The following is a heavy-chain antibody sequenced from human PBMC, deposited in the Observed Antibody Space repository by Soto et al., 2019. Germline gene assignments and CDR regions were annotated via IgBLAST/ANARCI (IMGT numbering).Heavy chain of an antibody. CDR3: GGQDYGAKGYYFDN. CDR2: IYYIGNT. Sequence: SETLSLTCIVSNGSISSRSSYWGWIRQTPGKGLEWIGSIYYIGNTYYNPSLKSRVTISIDTSKTQSSLKMNSVTAADTAVYFCGGQDYGAKGYYFDNWGQGALVTVSS. D-gene: IGHD4-17*01. CDR1: NGSISSRSSY. V-gene: IGHV4-39*01. J-gene: IGHJ4*02.